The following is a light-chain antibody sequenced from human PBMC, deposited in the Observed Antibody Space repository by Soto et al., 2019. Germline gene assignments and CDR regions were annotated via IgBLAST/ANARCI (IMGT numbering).Light chain of an antibody. CDR3: LQDYNYPRT. J-gene: IGKJ1*01. V-gene: IGKV1-6*01. CDR1: QGIGSD. Sequence: AIQLTQSPSSLSTSVGDRVTITCRASQGIGSDLGGYQQKPGKAPKLLIYAASSLHSGVPSRFSGSRSGADFTLTISSLQPEDSATYYCLQDYNYPRTFGLGTKVEIK. CDR2: AAS.